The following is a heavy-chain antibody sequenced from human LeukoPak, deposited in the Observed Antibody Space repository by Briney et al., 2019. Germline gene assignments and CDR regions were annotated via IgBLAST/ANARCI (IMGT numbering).Heavy chain of an antibody. CDR2: FDPEDGET. Sequence: ASVKVSCKVSGYTLTELSMHWVRQAPGKGLEWMGGFDPEDGETIYAQKFQGRVTMTRNTSISTAYMELSSLRSEDTAVYYCARVPSYDYVWGSYRYTKERRRNWFDPWGQGTLVTVSS. J-gene: IGHJ5*02. CDR3: ARVPSYDYVWGSYRYTKERRRNWFDP. D-gene: IGHD3-16*02. CDR1: GYTLTELS. V-gene: IGHV1-24*01.